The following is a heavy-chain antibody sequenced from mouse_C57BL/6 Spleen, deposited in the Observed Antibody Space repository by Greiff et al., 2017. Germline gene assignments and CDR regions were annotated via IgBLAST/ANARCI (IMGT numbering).Heavy chain of an antibody. Sequence: EVKLVESEGGLVQPGSSMKLSCTASGFTFSDYYMAWVRQVPEKGLEWVANINYDGSSTYYLDSLKSRFIISRDNAKNILYLQMSSLKSEDTATYYCARGRYGGSSYFDVWGTGTTVTVSS. CDR3: ARGRYGGSSYFDV. J-gene: IGHJ1*03. CDR2: INYDGSST. D-gene: IGHD1-1*01. CDR1: GFTFSDYY. V-gene: IGHV5-16*01.